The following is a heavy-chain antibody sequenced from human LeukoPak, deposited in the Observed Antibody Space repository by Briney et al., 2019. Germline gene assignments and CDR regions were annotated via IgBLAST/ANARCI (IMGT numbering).Heavy chain of an antibody. V-gene: IGHV4-59*02. CDR3: ARGLGGIDY. J-gene: IGHJ4*02. CDR1: GFTVSSNY. Sequence: GSLRLSCAASGFTVSSNYMSWIRQPPGKGLEWIGYIYYSGSTNYNPSLKSRVTISVDTSKNQFSLKLSSVTAADTAVYYCARGLGGIDYWGQGTLVTVSS. D-gene: IGHD3-16*01. CDR2: IYYSGST.